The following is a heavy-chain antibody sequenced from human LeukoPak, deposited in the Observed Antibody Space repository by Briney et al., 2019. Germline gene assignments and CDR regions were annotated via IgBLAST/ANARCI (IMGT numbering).Heavy chain of an antibody. V-gene: IGHV3-64*01. CDR1: GFTFSSYA. CDR3: ARDGQDTAIDY. CDR2: ISSNGGST. D-gene: IGHD5-18*01. Sequence: GGSLRLSCAASGFTFSSYAMHWVRQAPGKGLEYVSAISSNGGSTYYANSVKGRFTISRDNSKSTLYLQMGSLRAEDMAVYYCARDGQDTAIDYWGQGTLVTVSS. J-gene: IGHJ4*02.